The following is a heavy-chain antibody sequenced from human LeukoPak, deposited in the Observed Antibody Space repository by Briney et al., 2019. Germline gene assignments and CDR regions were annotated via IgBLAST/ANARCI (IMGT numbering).Heavy chain of an antibody. Sequence: ASVNVSCKASGYTFTNYGVSWVRQAPGQGLEWMGWISTYKGYTKYAQKIQGRATMTTDTFTTTAYMELRSLRSDDTAVYYCARQYQADSSGYSDYWGQGTLVTVSS. CDR1: GYTFTNYG. V-gene: IGHV1-18*01. CDR3: ARQYQADSSGYSDY. D-gene: IGHD3-22*01. J-gene: IGHJ4*02. CDR2: ISTYKGYT.